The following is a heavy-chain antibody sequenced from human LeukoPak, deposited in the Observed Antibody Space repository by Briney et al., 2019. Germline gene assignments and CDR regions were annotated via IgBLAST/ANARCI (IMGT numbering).Heavy chain of an antibody. CDR3: ARERITFGRVIVPNYFDS. CDR1: GFTFSSYE. J-gene: IGHJ4*02. V-gene: IGHV3-48*03. D-gene: IGHD3-16*02. CDR2: ISNIGNTM. Sequence: PGGSLRLSCAVSGFTFSSYEMNWVRQAPGKGLEWVSYISNIGNTMYHADSVKGRFTISRDNAKNSLYLEMSSLRAEDTAVYYCARERITFGRVIVPNYFDSWGQGTLVTVSS.